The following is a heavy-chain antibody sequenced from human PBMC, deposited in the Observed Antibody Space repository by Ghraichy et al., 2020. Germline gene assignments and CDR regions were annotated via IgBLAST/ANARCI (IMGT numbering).Heavy chain of an antibody. Sequence: GGSLRLSCAASGFTFSSYSMNWVRQAPGKGLEWVSSISSSSSYIYYADSVKGRFTISRDNAKNSLYLQMNSLRAEDTAVYYCASSTSLVTGSYYFDYWGQGTLVTVSS. J-gene: IGHJ4*02. CDR1: GFTFSSYS. CDR2: ISSSSSYI. D-gene: IGHD4-23*01. V-gene: IGHV3-21*01. CDR3: ASSTSLVTGSYYFDY.